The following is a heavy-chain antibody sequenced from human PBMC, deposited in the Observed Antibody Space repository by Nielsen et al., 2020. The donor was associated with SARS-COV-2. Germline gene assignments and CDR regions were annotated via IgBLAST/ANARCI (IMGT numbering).Heavy chain of an antibody. V-gene: IGHV1-18*01. CDR2: ISAYNGNT. D-gene: IGHD2-2*01. Sequence: WVRQAPGQGLEWMGWISAYNGNTNYTQKLQGRVTMTTDTSTSTAYMELRSLRSDDTAVYYCARDLGAYCSSTSCYSNYYYYNMDVWGKGTMVTVSS. CDR3: ARDLGAYCSSTSCYSNYYYYNMDV. J-gene: IGHJ6*03.